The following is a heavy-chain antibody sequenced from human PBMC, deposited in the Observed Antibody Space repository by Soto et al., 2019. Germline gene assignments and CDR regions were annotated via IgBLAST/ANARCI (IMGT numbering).Heavy chain of an antibody. Sequence: GGSLRLSCAASGFTVSSSYMNWVRQAPGRGLEWISVIYSGGVTYYAESVKGRFIISRDNSKNTLYLQMNDLRPDDTAVYYCSRDPPTARDYWGQGTLVTVS. J-gene: IGHJ4*02. D-gene: IGHD4-17*01. CDR1: GFTVSSSY. CDR3: SRDPPTARDY. CDR2: IYSGGVT. V-gene: IGHV3-53*01.